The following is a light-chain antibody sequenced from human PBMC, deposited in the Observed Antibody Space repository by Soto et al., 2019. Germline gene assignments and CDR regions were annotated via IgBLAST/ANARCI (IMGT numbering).Light chain of an antibody. V-gene: IGKV3-20*01. CDR1: QSVSGR. CDR3: QHYVERSPIT. J-gene: IGKJ5*01. Sequence: EILMTQSPGTLSFSPGERATLSCRASQSVSGRLAWYQQKPGQAPRLLISGASSRATGIPDRFSGSGSGTDFTLTISRLEPEDFALYYCQHYVERSPITFGQGTRLEIK. CDR2: GAS.